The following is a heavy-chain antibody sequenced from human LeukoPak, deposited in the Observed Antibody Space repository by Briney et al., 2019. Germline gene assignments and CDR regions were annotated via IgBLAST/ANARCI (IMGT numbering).Heavy chain of an antibody. Sequence: GGSLRLSCAASGFTSGSYWMHWVRQAPGKGPEWVSRIDDDGTDTHYAVSVKGRFTISRDNAKNTLYLQINSLRGEDTAVYYCARGILSSAGYHWYYYMDVWGKGAMVTVSS. CDR3: ARGILSSAGYHWYYYMDV. J-gene: IGHJ6*03. D-gene: IGHD3-3*01. CDR2: IDDDGTDT. V-gene: IGHV3-74*01. CDR1: GFTSGSYW.